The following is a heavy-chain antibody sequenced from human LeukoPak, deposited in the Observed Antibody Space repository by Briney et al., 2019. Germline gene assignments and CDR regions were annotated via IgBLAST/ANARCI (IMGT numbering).Heavy chain of an antibody. V-gene: IGHV3-11*01. Sequence: PGGSLRLSCEASEFTFSDYYMSWVRQAPGKGLEWISYISDSAINTHYAYSVKGRVTISRDNDKKLLVVEMESLRSEDKAIYYCAAYYGSGSVSYYRGIDIWGQGTTVTVSS. D-gene: IGHD3-10*01. CDR2: ISDSAINT. CDR1: EFTFSDYY. J-gene: IGHJ6*02. CDR3: AAYYGSGSVSYYRGIDI.